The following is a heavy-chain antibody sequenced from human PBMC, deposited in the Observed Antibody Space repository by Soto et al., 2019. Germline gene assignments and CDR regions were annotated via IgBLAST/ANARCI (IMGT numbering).Heavy chain of an antibody. CDR3: ARDHGVATIYYYYGMDV. Sequence: ASVKVSCKASGYTFTGYYMHWVRQAPGQGLEWMGWINPNSGGTNYAQKFQGWVTMTRDTSISTAYMELSRLRSDDTAVYFCARDHGVATIYYYYGMDVWGQGTTVTVSS. CDR1: GYTFTGYY. D-gene: IGHD5-12*01. V-gene: IGHV1-2*04. J-gene: IGHJ6*02. CDR2: INPNSGGT.